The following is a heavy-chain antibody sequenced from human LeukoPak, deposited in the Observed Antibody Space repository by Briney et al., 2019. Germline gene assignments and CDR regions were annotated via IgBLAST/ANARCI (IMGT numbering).Heavy chain of an antibody. D-gene: IGHD6-19*01. CDR3: AKGPDSSGWYYFDY. CDR2: ISWNSGSI. V-gene: IGHV3-9*01. CDR1: GFTFDDYG. Sequence: SLRLSCAASGFTFDDYGMHWVRQAPGKGLEWVSGISWNSGSIGYADSVKGRFTISRDNAKNSLYLQMNSLRAEDTALYYCAKGPDSSGWYYFDYWGQGTLVTVSS. J-gene: IGHJ4*02.